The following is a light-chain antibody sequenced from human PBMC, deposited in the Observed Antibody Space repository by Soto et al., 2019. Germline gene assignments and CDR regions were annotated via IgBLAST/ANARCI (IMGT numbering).Light chain of an antibody. CDR3: SSFTSSSTFV. J-gene: IGLJ1*01. Sequence: HCALAQPASVSGSRGESITISCTGTSSDVGRYNYVSWFQQHPGKVPKLIIYDVSNWPSGVSDRFSGSRSGNTASLTISGLHPEDEADYYCSSFTSSSTFVFGTGTRSPS. CDR1: SSDVGRYNY. CDR2: DVS. V-gene: IGLV2-14*03.